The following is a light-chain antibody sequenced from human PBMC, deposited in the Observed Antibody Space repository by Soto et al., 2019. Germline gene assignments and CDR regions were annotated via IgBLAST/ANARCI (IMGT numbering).Light chain of an antibody. V-gene: IGLV2-14*01. CDR3: SSYTSSSTRV. CDR1: SSDVGGYNY. J-gene: IGLJ1*01. CDR2: EVS. Sequence: QSALTQPASVSGSPGPAITISCTGTSSDVGGYNYVSRYQQHPGKAPKLMIYEVSNRPSGVSNRFSGSKSGNTASLTISGLQAEDEADYYCSSYTSSSTRVFGTGTKLPVL.